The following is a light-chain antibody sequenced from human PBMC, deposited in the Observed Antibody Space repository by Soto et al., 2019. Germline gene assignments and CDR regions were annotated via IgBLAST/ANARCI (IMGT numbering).Light chain of an antibody. J-gene: IGKJ2*01. CDR1: QSVRSD. Sequence: EIVMTQSPATLSVSPGERVTLFCRASQSVRSDLAWYQQKPGQAPRLLIYAASTRATGIPARFSGSGSGTEFTLAISSLQSEDFAVYYCQQYVNWPPTFTFGQGTKLEIK. CDR2: AAS. CDR3: QQYVNWPPTFT. V-gene: IGKV3D-15*01.